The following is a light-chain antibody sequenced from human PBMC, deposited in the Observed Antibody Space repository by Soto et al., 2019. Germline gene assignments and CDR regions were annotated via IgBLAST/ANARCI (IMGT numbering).Light chain of an antibody. V-gene: IGKV1-33*01. J-gene: IGKJ4*01. CDR3: QQYDNLPVT. CDR2: DAF. Sequence: DIQMTQSPSSLSASVGDRVTITCQASHDIINYLNWFHQKPGEAPKLLIFDAFKLETGVPSRFSGSGSGTDFTLTISSLQPEDIATYYCQQYDNLPVTFGGGTKVEIK. CDR1: HDIINY.